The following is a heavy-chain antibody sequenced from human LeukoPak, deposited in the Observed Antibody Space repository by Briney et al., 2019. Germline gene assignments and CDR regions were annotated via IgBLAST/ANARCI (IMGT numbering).Heavy chain of an antibody. J-gene: IGHJ4*02. CDR2: INAGNGNT. CDR3: ARESNWSAQDY. D-gene: IGHD6-13*01. Sequence: ASVKVSCTASGYTFTSYAMHWVRQAPGQRLGWMGWINAGNGNTKYSQKFQSRVTITRDTSASTAYMELSSLRSEDTAVYYCARESNWSAQDYWGQGTLVTVSS. CDR1: GYTFTSYA. V-gene: IGHV1-3*01.